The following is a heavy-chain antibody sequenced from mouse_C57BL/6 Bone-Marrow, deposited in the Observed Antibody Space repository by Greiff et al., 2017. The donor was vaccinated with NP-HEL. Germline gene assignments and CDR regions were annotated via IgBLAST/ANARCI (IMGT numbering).Heavy chain of an antibody. Sequence: DVKLVESEGGLVQPGRSMKLSCTASGFTFSDYYMAWVRQVPEKGLEWVANINYDGSSTYYLDSLKSRFIISRDNAKNILYLQMSSLKSEDTATYYCARDRGYGSSYRYYAMDYWGQGTSVTVSS. V-gene: IGHV5-16*01. CDR2: INYDGSST. D-gene: IGHD1-1*01. CDR3: ARDRGYGSSYRYYAMDY. CDR1: GFTFSDYY. J-gene: IGHJ4*01.